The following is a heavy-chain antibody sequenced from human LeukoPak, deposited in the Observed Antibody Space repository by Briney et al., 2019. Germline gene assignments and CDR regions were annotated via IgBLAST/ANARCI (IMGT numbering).Heavy chain of an antibody. V-gene: IGHV3-49*03. D-gene: IGHD1-26*01. J-gene: IGHJ4*02. CDR1: GFTFGEYA. CDR3: TRHSGSYYEFDF. CDR2: IRSKAYGGTT. Sequence: GGSLRLSCTASGFTFGEYAMSWFRQAPGKGLEWVGFIRSKAYGGTTEYAASVKGRFTLSRDDSKSIAYLQMNSLKTEDTAVYYCTRHSGSYYEFDFWGQGTLVTVSS.